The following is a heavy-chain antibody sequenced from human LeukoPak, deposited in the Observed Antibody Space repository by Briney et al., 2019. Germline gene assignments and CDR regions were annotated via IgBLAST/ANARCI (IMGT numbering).Heavy chain of an antibody. Sequence: GGSLGLSCAASGFTFSSYGMHWVRQAPGKGLEWVAVISYDGSNKYYADSVKGRFTISRDNSKNTLYLQMNSLRAEDTAVYYCAKGGLLWFGERFDYWGQGTLVTVSS. D-gene: IGHD3-10*01. CDR2: ISYDGSNK. CDR3: AKGGLLWFGERFDY. CDR1: GFTFSSYG. V-gene: IGHV3-30*18. J-gene: IGHJ4*02.